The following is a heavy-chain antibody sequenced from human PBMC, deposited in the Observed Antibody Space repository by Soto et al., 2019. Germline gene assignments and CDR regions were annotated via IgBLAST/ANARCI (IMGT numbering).Heavy chain of an antibody. CDR2: IYYSGST. D-gene: IGHD3-10*01. CDR3: ASLRPLSYSRPGNFDY. J-gene: IGHJ4*02. V-gene: IGHV4-59*01. Sequence: PSETLSLTCTVSGGSISSYYWSWIRQPPGKGLEWIGYIYYSGSTNYNPSLKSRVTISVDTSKNQFSLKLSSVTAADTAVYYCASLRPLSYSRPGNFDYWGQGTLVTVSS. CDR1: GGSISSYY.